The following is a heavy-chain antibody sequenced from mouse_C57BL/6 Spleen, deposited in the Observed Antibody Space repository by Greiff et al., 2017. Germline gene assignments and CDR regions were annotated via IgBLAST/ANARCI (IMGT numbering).Heavy chain of an antibody. J-gene: IGHJ4*01. Sequence: EVQRVESGGGLVQPKGSLKLSCAASGFTFNTYAMHWVRQAPGKGLEWVARIRSKGSNYATYYADSVKARFTISKYDSQSMLYLQMNNLKAEDTAMYYGVRERRYDYYGSSNYYAMDYWGQGTSVTVSS. CDR2: IRSKGSNYAT. D-gene: IGHD1-1*01. V-gene: IGHV10-3*01. CDR1: GFTFNTYA. CDR3: VRERRYDYYGSSNYYAMDY.